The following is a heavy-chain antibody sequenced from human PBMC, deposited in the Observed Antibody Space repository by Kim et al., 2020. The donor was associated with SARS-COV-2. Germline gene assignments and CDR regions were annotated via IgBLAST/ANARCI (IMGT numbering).Heavy chain of an antibody. CDR2: INQDGSES. Sequence: GGSLRLSCAASGFTFSHDSMTWVRQAPGKGLEWVANINQDGSESYYVDSVKGRFTISRDNAKNSLYLQMNSLRVEDTAVYYCARSVFGDNYWGQGTLVSVSS. J-gene: IGHJ4*02. D-gene: IGHD3-10*02. CDR1: GFTFSHDS. CDR3: ARSVFGDNY. V-gene: IGHV3-7*01.